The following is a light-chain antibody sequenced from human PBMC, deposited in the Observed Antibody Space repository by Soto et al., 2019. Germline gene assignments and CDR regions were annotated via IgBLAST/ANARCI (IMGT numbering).Light chain of an antibody. V-gene: IGLV2-23*02. J-gene: IGLJ1*01. CDR3: CSDAGSSTYV. CDR1: SNDVGSYNF. CDR2: EVT. Sequence: QSALTQPASASGSPGQSITISCTRTSNDVGSYNFVSWYQQHPGKAPKVLIYEVTKRPSGVSNRFSGSKSGNTASLTISGLQADDEADYYCCSDAGSSTYVFGSGTKLTVL.